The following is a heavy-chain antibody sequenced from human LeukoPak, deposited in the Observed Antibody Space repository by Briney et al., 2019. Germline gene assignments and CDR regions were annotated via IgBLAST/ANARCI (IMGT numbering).Heavy chain of an antibody. D-gene: IGHD3/OR15-3a*01. Sequence: SETLSLTCTVSGGSISSHYWSWIRQPPGKGLEWIGYIYYSGSTNYNPSLKSRVTISVDTSKNQFSLKLSSVTAADTAVYYCARRTEYYYYYYMDVWGKGTTVTVSS. CDR3: ARRTEYYYYYYMDV. CDR2: IYYSGST. CDR1: GGSISSHY. V-gene: IGHV4-59*11. J-gene: IGHJ6*03.